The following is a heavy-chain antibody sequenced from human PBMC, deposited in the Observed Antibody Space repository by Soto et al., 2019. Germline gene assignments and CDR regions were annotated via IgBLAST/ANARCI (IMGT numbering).Heavy chain of an antibody. Sequence: ASVKVSCKASGYTFTSYGISCVRQAPGQGLEWMGWISAYNGNTNYAQKLQGRVTMTTDTSTSTAYMELRSLRSDDTAVYYCARDFGCSGGSCYYYYYMDVWGKGTTVTVSS. V-gene: IGHV1-18*01. D-gene: IGHD2-15*01. J-gene: IGHJ6*03. CDR2: ISAYNGNT. CDR3: ARDFGCSGGSCYYYYYMDV. CDR1: GYTFTSYG.